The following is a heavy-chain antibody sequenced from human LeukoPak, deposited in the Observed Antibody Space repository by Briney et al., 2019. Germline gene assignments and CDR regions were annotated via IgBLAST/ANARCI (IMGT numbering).Heavy chain of an antibody. CDR3: ARSEVYYYGMDV. J-gene: IGHJ6*02. V-gene: IGHV1-2*02. CDR1: GYTFTGYY. CDR2: INPNSGGT. Sequence: ASVKVSCKASGYTFTGYYMHWVRQAPGQGLEWMGWINPNSGGTNYAQKFQGRVTMTRDTSISTAYMELSRLRSDDTAVYYCARSEVYYYGMDVWGQGTTVTVSS.